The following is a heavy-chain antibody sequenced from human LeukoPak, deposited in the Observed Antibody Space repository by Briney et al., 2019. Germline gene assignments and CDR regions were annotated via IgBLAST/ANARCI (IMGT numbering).Heavy chain of an antibody. CDR2: IDYRGST. CDR1: GDSISTYY. V-gene: IGHV4-59*01. J-gene: IGHJ3*02. CDR3: ARSRSGYSYDHAAFEI. D-gene: IGHD5-18*01. Sequence: PSETLSLTYTVSGDSISTYYWSWIRQPPGKGLEWIAYIDYRGSTTYNPSLRSRVTISVDTSRNQFSLKLSSVTAADTAVYYCARSRSGYSYDHAAFEIWGQGTMVTVSS.